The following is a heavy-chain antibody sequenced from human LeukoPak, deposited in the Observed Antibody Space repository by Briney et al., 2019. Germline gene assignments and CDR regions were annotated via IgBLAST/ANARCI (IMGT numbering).Heavy chain of an antibody. Sequence: SQTLSLTCTVSGGSISSGGYYWSWIRQHPGKGLEWIGYIYYSGSTYYNPSLKSRVTISVDTSKNQFSLKLSSVTAADTAVYYCARASVVVVAAGLFEYYYYGMDVWGQGTTVTVSS. CDR1: GGSISSGGYY. V-gene: IGHV4-31*03. J-gene: IGHJ6*02. CDR3: ARASVVVVAAGLFEYYYYGMDV. D-gene: IGHD2-15*01. CDR2: IYYSGST.